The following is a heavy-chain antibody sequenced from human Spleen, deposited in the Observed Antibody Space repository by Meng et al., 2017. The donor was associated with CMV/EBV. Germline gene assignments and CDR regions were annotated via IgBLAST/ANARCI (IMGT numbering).Heavy chain of an antibody. CDR2: ISSSSNYI. CDR1: GFTFSSYT. CDR3: ARDGFGDRPTVGGVITSVIAFDM. D-gene: IGHD3-3*01. Sequence: GESLKISCAGSGFTFSSYTMNWVRQAPGKGPEWVSCISSSSNYIYYADSVKGRFTISRDNAKNSLYLQMNSLRAEDTAVYYCARDGFGDRPTVGGVITSVIAFDMWGQGTMVTVSS. V-gene: IGHV3-21*01. J-gene: IGHJ3*02.